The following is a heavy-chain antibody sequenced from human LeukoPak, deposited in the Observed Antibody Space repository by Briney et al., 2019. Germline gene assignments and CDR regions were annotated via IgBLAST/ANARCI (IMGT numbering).Heavy chain of an antibody. J-gene: IGHJ6*03. CDR2: ISGSGGST. V-gene: IGHV3-23*01. CDR1: GSTFITYA. Sequence: GGSLRLSCAASGSTFITYAMSWVRQAPGKGLEWVSAISGSGGSTYYADSVKGRFTISRDNSKNTLYLQMNSLRAEDTALYYCAKDTWQFAPDYYYYMDVWGKGTTVTVSS. CDR3: AKDTWQFAPDYYYYMDV. D-gene: IGHD2-21*01.